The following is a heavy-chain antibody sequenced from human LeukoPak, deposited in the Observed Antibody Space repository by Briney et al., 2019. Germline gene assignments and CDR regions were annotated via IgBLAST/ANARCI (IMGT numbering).Heavy chain of an antibody. V-gene: IGHV4-59*01. Sequence: PSETLSLTCTVSGGSISSYYWSWTRQPPGKGLEWIGYIYYSGSTNYNPSLKSRVTISVDTSKNQFSLKLSSVTAADTAVYYCARIQQLAHYYYYYYGMDVWGQGTTVTVSS. CDR2: IYYSGST. J-gene: IGHJ6*02. CDR1: GGSISSYY. D-gene: IGHD6-13*01. CDR3: ARIQQLAHYYYYYYGMDV.